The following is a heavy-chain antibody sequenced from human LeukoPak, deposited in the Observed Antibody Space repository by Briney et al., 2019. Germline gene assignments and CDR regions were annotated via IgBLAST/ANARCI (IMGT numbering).Heavy chain of an antibody. CDR2: ISAYNGNT. CDR3: ATDQRYNNNRQNDY. V-gene: IGHV1-18*01. D-gene: IGHD1-1*01. CDR1: GYTFTSYG. J-gene: IGHJ4*02. Sequence: ASVKVSCKASGYTFTSYGISWVRQAPGQGLEWMGWISAYNGNTNYAQKFQGRVTMTEDTSTDTAYMELSSLRSEDTAVYYCATDQRYNNNRQNDYWGQGTLVTVSS.